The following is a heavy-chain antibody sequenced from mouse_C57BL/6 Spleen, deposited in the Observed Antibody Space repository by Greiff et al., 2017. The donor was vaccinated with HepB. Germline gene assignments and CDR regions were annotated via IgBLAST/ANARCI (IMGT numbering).Heavy chain of an antibody. CDR1: GYAFSSYW. CDR2: IYPGDGDT. CDR3: ARRDYDGAFDY. V-gene: IGHV1-80*01. Sequence: VQLVESGAELVKPGASVKISCKASGYAFSSYWMNWVKQRPGKGLEWIGQIYPGDGDTNYNGKFKGKATLTADKSSSTAYMQLSSLTSEDSAVYFCARRDYDGAFDYWGQGTTLTVSS. J-gene: IGHJ2*01. D-gene: IGHD2-4*01.